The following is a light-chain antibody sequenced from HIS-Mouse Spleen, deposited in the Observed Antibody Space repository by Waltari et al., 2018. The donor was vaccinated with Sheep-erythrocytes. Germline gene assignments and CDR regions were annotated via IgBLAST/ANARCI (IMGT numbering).Light chain of an antibody. Sequence: QSALTPPASVSGSPGQSITISCTGTSSDVGSYNLVSWYQQHPGKAPKLMIYEGSKRPSGVSNRCSGSKAGNTASLTISGLQAEDEADYYCCSYAGSSTPWVFGGGTKLTVL. CDR2: EGS. J-gene: IGLJ3*02. CDR1: SSDVGSYNL. V-gene: IGLV2-23*01. CDR3: CSYAGSSTPWV.